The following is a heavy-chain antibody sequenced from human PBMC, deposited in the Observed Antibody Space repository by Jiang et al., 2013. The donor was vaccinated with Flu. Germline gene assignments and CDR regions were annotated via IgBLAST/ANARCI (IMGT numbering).Heavy chain of an antibody. CDR2: IDYAGKN. J-gene: IGHJ6*02. Sequence: GPGLVKPSETLSLTCTVSGASITTYSWSWIRQRPGRGLEWIGYIDYAGKNNYNPSFKSRVTLSIDASKSQVSLKLSSVSAADTAVYYCMRHKSQLRNMAVWGQGTTITVSS. D-gene: IGHD2-2*01. CDR1: GASITTYS. CDR3: MRHKSQLRNMAV. V-gene: IGHV4-59*08.